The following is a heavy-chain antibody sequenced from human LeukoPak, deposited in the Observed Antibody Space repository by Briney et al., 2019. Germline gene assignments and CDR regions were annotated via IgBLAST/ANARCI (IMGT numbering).Heavy chain of an antibody. J-gene: IGHJ4*02. V-gene: IGHV3-33*06. CDR1: GFTFSSYG. CDR2: IWYDGSNK. D-gene: IGHD6-19*01. Sequence: GRSLRLSCAASGFTFSSYGMHWVGQAPGKGLEWVAVIWYDGSNKYYADSVKGRFTISRDNSKNTLYLQMNSLRAEDTAVYYCAKELAVAGTGVFDYWGQGTLVTVSS. CDR3: AKELAVAGTGVFDY.